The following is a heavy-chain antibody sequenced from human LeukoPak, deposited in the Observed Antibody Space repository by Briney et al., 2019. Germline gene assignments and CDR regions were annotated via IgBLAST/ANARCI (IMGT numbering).Heavy chain of an antibody. CDR1: GGSISSSNW. V-gene: IGHV4-4*02. J-gene: IGHJ4*02. D-gene: IGHD3-9*01. Sequence: SGTLSLTCAVSGGSISSSNWWSWVRQPPGKGLEWIGEIYHSGSTNYNPSLKSRVTISVDTSKNQFSLKLSSVTAADTAVYYCARKNVLRYFDWLLYGRYFDYWGQGTLVTVSS. CDR3: ARKNVLRYFDWLLYGRYFDY. CDR2: IYHSGST.